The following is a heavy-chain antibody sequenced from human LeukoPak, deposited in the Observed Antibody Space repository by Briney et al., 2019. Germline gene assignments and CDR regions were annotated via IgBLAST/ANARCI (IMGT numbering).Heavy chain of an antibody. J-gene: IGHJ4*02. CDR2: IDDSGTT. D-gene: IGHD1-26*01. Sequence: LETLSLTCTVSSGSINTYDWAWIRQSPGKGLEWIGYIDDSGTTYYNPSLKSRVTISVDNSKKQMSLKVNAVTAADTAVYYCASGPWELDYWGQGTLDTVSS. CDR3: ASGPWELDY. V-gene: IGHV4-4*09. CDR1: SGSINTYD.